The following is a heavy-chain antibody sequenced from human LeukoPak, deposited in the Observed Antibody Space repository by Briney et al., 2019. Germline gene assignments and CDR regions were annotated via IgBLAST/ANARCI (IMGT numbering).Heavy chain of an antibody. CDR1: GYTFTGYY. V-gene: IGHV1-2*06. Sequence: ASVKVSCKASGYTFTGYYVHWVRQAPGQGLEWMGRINPNSGGTNYAQKFQGRVTMTRDTSISTAYMELGRLRSDDTAVYYCARRGQLVTPYGMDVWGQGTTVTVSS. J-gene: IGHJ6*02. D-gene: IGHD6-6*01. CDR3: ARRGQLVTPYGMDV. CDR2: INPNSGGT.